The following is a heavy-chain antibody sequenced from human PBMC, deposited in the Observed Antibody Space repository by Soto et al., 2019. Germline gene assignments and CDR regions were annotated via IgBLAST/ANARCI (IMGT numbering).Heavy chain of an antibody. Sequence: WGSLRLSCAASGFTFSSYAMHWVRQAPGKGLEWVAVISYDGSNKYYADSVKGRFTISRDNSKNTLYLQMNSLRAEDTAVYYCARDQFGAGVYAIMPMPLVWGQGTLVTVSS. CDR1: GFTFSSYA. V-gene: IGHV3-30-3*01. CDR2: ISYDGSNK. J-gene: IGHJ4*02. CDR3: ARDQFGAGVYAIMPMPLV. D-gene: IGHD2-8*01.